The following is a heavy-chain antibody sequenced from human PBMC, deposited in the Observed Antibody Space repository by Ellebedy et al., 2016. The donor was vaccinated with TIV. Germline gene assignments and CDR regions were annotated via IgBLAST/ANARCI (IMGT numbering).Heavy chain of an antibody. CDR1: GYDFSSYW. CDR2: IDPDDSDT. CDR3: ASRITAATMDV. J-gene: IGHJ6*02. Sequence: GESLKISCKASGYDFSSYWIDWVRQVPGKGLEWVGIIDPDDSDTRYRPSFQGQVTMSTDKSINTAYLQWSRLKASDSAMYFCASRITAATMDVWGQGTTVTVSS. V-gene: IGHV5-51*01. D-gene: IGHD6-25*01.